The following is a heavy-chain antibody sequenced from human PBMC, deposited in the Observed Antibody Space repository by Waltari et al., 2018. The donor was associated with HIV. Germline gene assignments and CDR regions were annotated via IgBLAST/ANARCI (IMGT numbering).Heavy chain of an antibody. CDR3: AIQYNPLHDCYYGMDV. CDR2: LSGSADRT. CDR1: GFTFACYG. D-gene: IGHD4-4*01. V-gene: IGHV3-23*01. J-gene: IGHJ6*02. Sequence: EVQLLESGGGLVQRGGSLRLSCVASGFTFACYGMNWVRQGTGKPIEWLSGLSGSADRTHYADSVKGRVTISRDNSRNTLHLQMNSLRAEDTAVYYCAIQYNPLHDCYYGMDVWGQGTTVTVSS.